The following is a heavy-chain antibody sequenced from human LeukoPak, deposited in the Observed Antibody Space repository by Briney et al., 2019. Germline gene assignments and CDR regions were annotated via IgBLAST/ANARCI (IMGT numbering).Heavy chain of an antibody. D-gene: IGHD3-10*01. CDR3: ARGSGITMVRGVIHWFDP. CDR1: GGSFSGYY. CDR2: INHSGST. Sequence: PSETLSLTCAVYGGSFSGYYWSWIRQPPGKGLEWIGEINHSGSTNYNPSLKSRVTISVDTSKNQFSLKLSSVTAADTAVYYCARGSGITMVRGVIHWFDPWGQGTLVTVSS. V-gene: IGHV4-34*01. J-gene: IGHJ5*02.